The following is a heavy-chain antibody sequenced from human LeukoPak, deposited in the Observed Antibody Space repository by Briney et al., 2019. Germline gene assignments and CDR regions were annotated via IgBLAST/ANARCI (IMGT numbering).Heavy chain of an antibody. CDR1: GFTFSSYG. CDR3: AKRAPTTEKYSDY. J-gene: IGHJ4*02. V-gene: IGHV3-23*01. Sequence: GGSLRLSCAASGFTFSSYGMSWVRQAPGKGLEWVSGISGGGGSTYYADSVKGRFTISRDNSKNTLYLQMDSLRAEDTALYYCAKRAPTTEKYSDYWGQGTLVTVSS. CDR2: ISGGGGST. D-gene: IGHD5-12*01.